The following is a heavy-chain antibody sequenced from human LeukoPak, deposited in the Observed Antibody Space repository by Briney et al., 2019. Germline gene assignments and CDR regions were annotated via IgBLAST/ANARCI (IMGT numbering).Heavy chain of an antibody. J-gene: IGHJ4*02. CDR3: ARVTWCSSSCFEY. D-gene: IGHD6-13*01. CDR1: GFTFSSYS. Sequence: PGGSLRLSCAASGFTFSSYSMNWVRQAPGKGLEWVSSISSSSSYIYYADSVKGRFTISRDNAKNSLYLQMNSLRAEDTAVYYCARVTWCSSSCFEYWGQGTLVTVSS. V-gene: IGHV3-21*01. CDR2: ISSSSSYI.